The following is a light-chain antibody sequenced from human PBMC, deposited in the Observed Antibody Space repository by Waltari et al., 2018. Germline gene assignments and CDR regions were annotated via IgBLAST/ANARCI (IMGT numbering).Light chain of an antibody. Sequence: QSDLTQPASVSGSPGQSITIPCPGTSSDVGGYNYVSWYQQHPGKAPKLMIYDVSKRPSGVSNRFSGSKSGNTASLTISGLQAEDEADYYCCSYAGSSTWVFGGGTKLTVL. J-gene: IGLJ2*01. CDR1: SSDVGGYNY. V-gene: IGLV2-23*02. CDR3: CSYAGSSTWV. CDR2: DVS.